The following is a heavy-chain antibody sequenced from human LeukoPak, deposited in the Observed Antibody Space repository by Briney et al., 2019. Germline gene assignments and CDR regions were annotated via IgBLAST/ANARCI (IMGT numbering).Heavy chain of an antibody. D-gene: IGHD3-10*01. CDR3: AKDQTPYGSGSYSPIDY. V-gene: IGHV3-23*01. J-gene: IGHJ4*02. CDR1: GSTFSSHA. Sequence: GGSLRLSCAASGSTFSSHAINWVRQAPGKGLEWVSGISGSGGSTYYADSVKGRFTISRDNSKNTLYLQVNSLRAEDTALYYCAKDQTPYGSGSYSPIDYWGQGTLVTVSS. CDR2: ISGSGGST.